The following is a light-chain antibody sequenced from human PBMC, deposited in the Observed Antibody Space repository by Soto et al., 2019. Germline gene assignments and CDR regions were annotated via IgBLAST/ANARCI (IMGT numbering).Light chain of an antibody. J-gene: IGKJ1*01. CDR2: GAS. Sequence: EIVLTQSPGTLSSSPGERITLSCRASHIVSSNYLAWYQQKPGQAPRLLTYGASSRATGIPDRFSGSGSGTDFTLTIIRLEPEDFAVYYCQQYGSSPWTFGQGTKVDIK. CDR3: QQYGSSPWT. CDR1: HIVSSNY. V-gene: IGKV3-20*01.